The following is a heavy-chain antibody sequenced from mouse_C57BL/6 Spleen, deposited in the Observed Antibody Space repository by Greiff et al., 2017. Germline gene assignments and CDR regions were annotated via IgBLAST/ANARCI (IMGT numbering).Heavy chain of an antibody. CDR2: IWSDGST. V-gene: IGHV2-6*03. J-gene: IGHJ4*01. CDR3: ASAYYSNYYAMDY. D-gene: IGHD2-5*01. Sequence: VQGVESGPGLVAPSQSLSITCTVSGFSLTSYGVHWVRQPPGKGLEWLVVIWSDGSTTYNSALKSRLSISKDNSKSQVFLKMNRLQTDYTAMYYCASAYYSNYYAMDYWGQGTSVTVSS. CDR1: GFSLTSYG.